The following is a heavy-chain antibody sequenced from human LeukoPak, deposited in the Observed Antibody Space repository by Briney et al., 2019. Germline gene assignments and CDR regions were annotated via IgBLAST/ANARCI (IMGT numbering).Heavy chain of an antibody. CDR3: AREARDVWGSYRSYYFDH. Sequence: PGGSLRLSCAASGFTFSSYTMNWVRQAPGKGLEWVSSIAGSSGYISYADSVKGRFTISRDNSKNTLYLQMNSLRAEDTAVYYCAREARDVWGSYRSYYFDHWGQGTLVTVSS. J-gene: IGHJ4*02. CDR1: GFTFSSYT. V-gene: IGHV3-21*01. CDR2: IAGSSGYI. D-gene: IGHD3-16*02.